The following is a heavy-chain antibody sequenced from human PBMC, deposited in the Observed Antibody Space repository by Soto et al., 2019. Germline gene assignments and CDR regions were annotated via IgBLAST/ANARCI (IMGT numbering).Heavy chain of an antibody. J-gene: IGHJ4*02. CDR2: ISGRGGST. CDR3: AKSRTTVVTPQGY. D-gene: IGHD4-17*01. CDR1: GFTFSSYA. V-gene: IGHV3-23*01. Sequence: EVPLLESGGGLVQPGGSLRLSFAASGFTFSSYAMSWVRQAPGKGLEWVSAISGRGGSTYYAHSVKGRFTISRDNSKNTLYQQMNSQRAEDTAVYYCAKSRTTVVTPQGYWGQGTLVTVSS.